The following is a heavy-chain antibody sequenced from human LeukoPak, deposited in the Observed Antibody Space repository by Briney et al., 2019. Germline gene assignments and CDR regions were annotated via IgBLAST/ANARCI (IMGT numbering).Heavy chain of an antibody. CDR3: ARHSPRRIAVAGTTWWFDP. CDR1: GGSISSYC. CDR2: ICYSGTT. D-gene: IGHD6-19*01. J-gene: IGHJ5*02. V-gene: IGHV4-59*08. Sequence: PSETLSLTCSVSGGSISSYCWSWLGQPPGKGLEWIGYICYSGTTNYNPSLKSRVTISVDKAKTQFSLKLISVTAADTAVYYCARHSPRRIAVAGTTWWFDPWGQGTLVTVSS.